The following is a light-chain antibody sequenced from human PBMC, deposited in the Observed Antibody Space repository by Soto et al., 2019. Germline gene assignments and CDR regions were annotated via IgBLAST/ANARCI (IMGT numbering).Light chain of an antibody. Sequence: SYELTQPPSVSVAPGQTARITCGGNNVGIYSVHWYQQRPGQAPVLVVYDGSDRPSGIPERFSGSNSGNTATLTIGRVEAADEADYYCQVWDNNGGHNYVFGTGTKV. CDR1: NVGIYS. V-gene: IGLV3-21*02. CDR2: DGS. J-gene: IGLJ1*01. CDR3: QVWDNNGGHNYV.